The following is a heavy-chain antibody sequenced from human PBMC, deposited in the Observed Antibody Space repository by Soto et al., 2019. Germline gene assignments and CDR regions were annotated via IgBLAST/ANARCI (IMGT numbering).Heavy chain of an antibody. CDR1: GNIFTSQY. V-gene: IGHV1-46*03. CDR3: FRDVGD. J-gene: IGHJ4*02. CDR2: INPSGGRT. D-gene: IGHD3-3*01. Sequence: QVQLVQSGAEVKKPGASVKVSCKVSGNIFTSQYMHWVRQAPGQGLEWMAMINPSGGRTSYAQMFQGRVTMTRDTSTSTVHMELSSLRSEDTAVYYGFRDVGDWGQGTLVTVSS.